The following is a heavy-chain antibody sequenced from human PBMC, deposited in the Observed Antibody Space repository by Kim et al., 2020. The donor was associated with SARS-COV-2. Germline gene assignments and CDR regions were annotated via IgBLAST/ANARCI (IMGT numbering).Heavy chain of an antibody. Sequence: GGSLRLSCAASGFTFSSYAMHWVRQAPGKGLEWVAVISYDGSNKYYADSVKGRFTISRDNSKNTLYLQMNSLRAEDTAVYYCARDLGHLLRYFDWSTKRNPDYWGEGTLVTVPS. CDR2: ISYDGSNK. J-gene: IGHJ4*02. CDR3: ARDLGHLLRYFDWSTKRNPDY. CDR1: GFTFSSYA. V-gene: IGHV3-30*04. D-gene: IGHD3-9*01.